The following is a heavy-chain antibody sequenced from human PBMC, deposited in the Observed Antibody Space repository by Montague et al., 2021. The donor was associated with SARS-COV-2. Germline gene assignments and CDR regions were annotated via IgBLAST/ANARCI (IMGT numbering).Heavy chain of an antibody. V-gene: IGHV4-31*03. CDR1: GGSISSGGYY. D-gene: IGHD3-22*01. CDR3: ARVRARITMIVVVINGGFDP. J-gene: IGHJ5*02. Sequence: TLSLTCTVSGGSISSGGYYWSWIRQHPGKGLEWIGYIYYSGSTYYNPSLKSRVTIPVDTSKNQFSLKLSSVTAADTAVYYCARVRARITMIVVVINGGFDPWGQGTLVTVSS. CDR2: IYYSGST.